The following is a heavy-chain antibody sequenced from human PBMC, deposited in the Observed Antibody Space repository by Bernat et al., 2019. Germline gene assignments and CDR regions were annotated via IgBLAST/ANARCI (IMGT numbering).Heavy chain of an antibody. CDR3: ARGRAPEMVRGVISGPGDGMDV. CDR1: GFTFSNFG. D-gene: IGHD3-10*01. V-gene: IGHV3-33*01. J-gene: IGHJ6*02. Sequence: QVHLVESGGGVVQPGRSLRLSCAASGFTFSNFGMHWVRQAPGKGLEWVALIYYDGSNKYYADSVKGRFTISRDNSKNTLYLQMNSLRAEDTAVYYCARGRAPEMVRGVISGPGDGMDVWGQGTTVTVSS. CDR2: IYYDGSNK.